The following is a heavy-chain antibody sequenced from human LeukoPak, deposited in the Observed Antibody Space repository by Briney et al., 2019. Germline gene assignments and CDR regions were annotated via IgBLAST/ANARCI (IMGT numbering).Heavy chain of an antibody. CDR3: ARNRIAAHYFDY. V-gene: IGHV4-59*12. Sequence: PSETLSLTCTVSGGSISSYYWSWIRQPPGKGLEWIGYIYYSGSTNYNPSLKSRVTISVDTSKNQFSLKLSSVTAADTAVYYCARNRIAAHYFDYWGQGTLVTVSS. CDR2: IYYSGST. D-gene: IGHD6-6*01. CDR1: GGSISSYY. J-gene: IGHJ4*02.